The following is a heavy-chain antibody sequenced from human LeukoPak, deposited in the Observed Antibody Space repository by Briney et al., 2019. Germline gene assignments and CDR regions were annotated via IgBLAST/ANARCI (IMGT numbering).Heavy chain of an antibody. CDR2: ISSSSSYI. Sequence: GGSLRLSCAASGFTFSSYWMSWVRQAPGKGLEWVSSISSSSSYIYYADSMKGRFTISRDNAKNSLYLQMNSLRAEDTAVYYCARDSGAVAGFDYWGQGTLVTVSS. CDR3: ARDSGAVAGFDY. D-gene: IGHD6-19*01. CDR1: GFTFSSYW. V-gene: IGHV3-21*01. J-gene: IGHJ4*02.